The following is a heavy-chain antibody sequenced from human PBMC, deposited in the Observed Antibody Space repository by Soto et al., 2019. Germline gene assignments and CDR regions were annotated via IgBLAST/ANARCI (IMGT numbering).Heavy chain of an antibody. CDR1: GYTFTSYA. V-gene: IGHV1-3*01. CDR2: INPGNGTT. D-gene: IGHD3-3*01. J-gene: IGHJ4*02. CDR3: ATATSIFGAASDY. Sequence: AASVKVSCKASGYTFTSYAMHWVRQAPGQRLEWMGWINPGNGTTKYSQKFKGRVTITTDTSASTAYMELSSLRSDDTAVYYCATATSIFGAASDYWGKGTLVTVSS.